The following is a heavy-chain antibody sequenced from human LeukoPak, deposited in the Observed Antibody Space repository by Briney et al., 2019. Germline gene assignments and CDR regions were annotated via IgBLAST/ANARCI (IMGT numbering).Heavy chain of an antibody. D-gene: IGHD2-21*01. V-gene: IGHV4-34*01. CDR2: INHTGST. Sequence: SETLSLTCTAYGGSFRGYHWTWLRQSPGKGLEWIGEINHTGSTNYNPSLKSRVTISVDTSKSQFSLRLNSLAAADTAMYYCARGRSVVVDRFFDYWGQGTLVTVSS. J-gene: IGHJ4*02. CDR1: GGSFRGYH. CDR3: ARGRSVVVDRFFDY.